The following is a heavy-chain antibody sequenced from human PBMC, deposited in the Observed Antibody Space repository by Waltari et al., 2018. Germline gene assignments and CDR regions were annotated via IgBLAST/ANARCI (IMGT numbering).Heavy chain of an antibody. Sequence: QLQLQESGPGLVTPSETLSLTCIVPGGSISTSTSYWVWVRQPPGAGLAWIGAVYYRETTYYTPTLQMRVTISADTSTNQFSLKMTYVTAAAAAVYYCARESRLAGSGFDIWGQGTMVTVSS. CDR2: VYYRETT. CDR1: GGSISTSTSY. D-gene: IGHD6-19*01. CDR3: ARESRLAGSGFDI. J-gene: IGHJ3*02. V-gene: IGHV4-39*07.